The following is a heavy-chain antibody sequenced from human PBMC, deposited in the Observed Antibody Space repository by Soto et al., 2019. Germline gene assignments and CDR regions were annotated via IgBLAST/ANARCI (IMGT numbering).Heavy chain of an antibody. J-gene: IGHJ5*02. CDR3: ARDRSCIAQNGFDP. CDR2: IYYSGST. D-gene: IGHD6-13*01. Sequence: QVQLKEPGPGLVKPSQTLSLTGTVSGGSIRSGVYYWSWTRQPPGRGRAWLGYIYYSGSTYYNPSIKRRVTIAVEPSMNQFSLKVSSVPAAVSAVYYCARDRSCIAQNGFDPWGQGPLVTVPS. CDR1: GGSIRSGVYY. V-gene: IGHV4-30-4*01.